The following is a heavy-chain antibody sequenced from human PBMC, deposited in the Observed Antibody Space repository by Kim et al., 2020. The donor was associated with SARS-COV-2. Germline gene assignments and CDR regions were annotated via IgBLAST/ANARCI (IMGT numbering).Heavy chain of an antibody. CDR1: GGSISSGDYY. CDR2: IYYSGST. J-gene: IGHJ3*02. Sequence: SETLSLTCTVSGGSISSGDYYWSWIRQHPGKGLEWIGYIYYSGSTYYNPSLKSRVTISVDTSKNQFSLKLSSVTAADTAVYYCARDHNPHDSSGWLNPVDAFDIWGQGTMVTVSS. V-gene: IGHV4-31*03. CDR3: ARDHNPHDSSGWLNPVDAFDI. D-gene: IGHD6-19*01.